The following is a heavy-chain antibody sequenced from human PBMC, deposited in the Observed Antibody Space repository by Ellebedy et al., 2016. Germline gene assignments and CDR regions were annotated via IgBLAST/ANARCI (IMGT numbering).Heavy chain of an antibody. J-gene: IGHJ6*02. D-gene: IGHD4-17*01. CDR2: IHSDGST. CDR3: VRGFAVTTLSSYFYAMDV. V-gene: IGHV3-53*01. Sequence: GESLKISXAASEFTVSNNYMNWVRQAPGKGLEWVSVIHSDGSTYYADSVKGRFTISRDKSKNTLYLQLNSLRAEDTAVYYCVRGFAVTTLSSYFYAMDVWGQGTTVTVSS. CDR1: EFTVSNNY.